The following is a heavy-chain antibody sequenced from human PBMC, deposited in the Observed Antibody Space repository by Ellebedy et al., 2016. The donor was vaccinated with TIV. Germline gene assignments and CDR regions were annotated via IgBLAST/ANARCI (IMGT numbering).Heavy chain of an antibody. J-gene: IGHJ5*02. CDR2: ISTYNGNT. CDR3: ARGYCSNVNCHGDWFDP. D-gene: IGHD2-8*01. CDR1: GYTFTKYG. Sequence: AASVKVSCKASGYTFTKYGLTWVRQAPGQGLEWMGWISTYNGNTNSVQKFQGRVTMTTDTSTSTAYMELRSLRSDDTAVYYCARGYCSNVNCHGDWFDPWGQGTLVTVSS. V-gene: IGHV1-18*01.